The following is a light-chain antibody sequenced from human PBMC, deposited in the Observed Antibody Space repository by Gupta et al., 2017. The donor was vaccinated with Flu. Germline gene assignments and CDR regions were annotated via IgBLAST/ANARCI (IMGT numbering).Light chain of an antibody. V-gene: IGLV1-47*01. CDR1: SSNIGSNY. J-gene: IGLJ1*01. CDR3: AAWDDSLSVLYV. Sequence: GTISCSGSSSNIGSNYVYWYQQLPGTAPKLLIYRNNQRPSGVPDRFSGSKSGTSASLAISGLRSEDEADYYCAAWDDSLSVLYVFGTGTKVTVL. CDR2: RNN.